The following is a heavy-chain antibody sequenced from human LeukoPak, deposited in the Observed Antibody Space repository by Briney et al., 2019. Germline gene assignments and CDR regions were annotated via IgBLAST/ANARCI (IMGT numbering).Heavy chain of an antibody. Sequence: GGSLRLSCAASGFTVSSNYMSWVRQAPGKGLEGVSVIYSGGSTYYADSVKGRFTISRDNSKNTLYLQMNSLRAEDTAVYYCAKANTGGGSNNLGYFHHWGQGTLVTVSS. CDR3: AKANTGGGSNNLGYFHH. CDR1: GFTVSSNY. J-gene: IGHJ1*01. D-gene: IGHD3-16*01. CDR2: IYSGGST. V-gene: IGHV3-53*05.